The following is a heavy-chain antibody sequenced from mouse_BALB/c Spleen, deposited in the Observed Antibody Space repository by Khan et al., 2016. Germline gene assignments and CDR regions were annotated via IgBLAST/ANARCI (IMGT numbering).Heavy chain of an antibody. D-gene: IGHD1-3*01. CDR3: ARLEDI. CDR2: IWAGGST. CDR1: GFSLTSYG. V-gene: IGHV2-9*02. Sequence: QVQLKQSGPGLVAPSQSLSITCTVSGFSLTSYGVHWVRQPPGKGLEWLGVIWAGGSTNYNSALMSRLSISKDNSKSQVFLKMNSLPTDDTAMYYCARLEDIWGQGTTLTVSS. J-gene: IGHJ2*01.